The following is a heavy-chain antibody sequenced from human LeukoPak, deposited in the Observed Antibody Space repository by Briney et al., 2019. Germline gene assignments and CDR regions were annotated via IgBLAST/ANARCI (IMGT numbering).Heavy chain of an antibody. CDR3: AREISSWYRTEGRFDP. D-gene: IGHD6-13*01. J-gene: IGHJ5*02. V-gene: IGHV3-7*01. CDR2: IKRDGSEK. Sequence: GGSLRLSCAASGFTFSNYWMSWVRQAPGKGLEWVANIKRDGSEKYHVDSVNGRFTISRDNAKNSLYLQMNSLRAEDTAVYYCAREISSWYRTEGRFDPWGQGTLVTVSS. CDR1: GFTFSNYW.